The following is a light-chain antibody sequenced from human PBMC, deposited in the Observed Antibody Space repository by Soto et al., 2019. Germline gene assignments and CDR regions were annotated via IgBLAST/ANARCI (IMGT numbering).Light chain of an antibody. CDR1: QSVSNNY. J-gene: IGKJ1*01. CDR3: QQYGRSGT. CDR2: GAS. Sequence: EIVLTQSPCTLYLSPGERATLSCRASQSVSNNYLAWYQQKPGQAPRLLIYGASNRATGIPDRFSGSGSGTDFTLTISRLEPEDFAVYYCQQYGRSGTFGQGTKVDIK. V-gene: IGKV3-20*01.